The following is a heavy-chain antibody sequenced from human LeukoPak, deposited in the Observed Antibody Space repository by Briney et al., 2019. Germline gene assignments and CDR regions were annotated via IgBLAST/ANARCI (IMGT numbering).Heavy chain of an antibody. CDR2: ISGSGGST. J-gene: IGHJ4*02. V-gene: IGHV3-23*01. CDR3: AKDLAFGVAH. Sequence: GGSLRLSCAASGFTFTSYAMSWVRQAPGKGLEWVSAISGSGGSTYYADSVKGRFTISRDNSKNTPYLQMNSLRAEDTAVYYCAKDLAFGVAHWGQGTLVTVSS. D-gene: IGHD2-15*01. CDR1: GFTFTSYA.